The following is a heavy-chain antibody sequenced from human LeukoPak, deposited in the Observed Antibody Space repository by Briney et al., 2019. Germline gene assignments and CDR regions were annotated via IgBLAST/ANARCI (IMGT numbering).Heavy chain of an antibody. CDR2: IIPILGIA. D-gene: IGHD5-24*01. J-gene: IGHJ5*02. CDR3: ARAERFDP. Sequence: SVKASCKASGGTFSSYAISWVRQAPGQGLEWMGRIIPILGIANYAQKFQGRVTITADKSTSTAYVELSSLRSEDTAVYYCARAERFDPWGQGTLVTVSS. CDR1: GGTFSSYA. V-gene: IGHV1-69*04.